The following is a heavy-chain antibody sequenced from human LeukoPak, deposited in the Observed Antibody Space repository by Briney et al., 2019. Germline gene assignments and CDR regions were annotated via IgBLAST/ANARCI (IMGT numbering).Heavy chain of an antibody. CDR3: ARSGVSNWGPYGI. Sequence: PSETLSLTCTVSGYSISSGYYWGWIRQPPGKGLEWIGSIYHSGSTYYNPSLKSRVTISVDTSKNRFSLKLSSVTAADTAVYYCARSGVSNWGPYGIWGQGTLVTVSS. D-gene: IGHD7-27*01. J-gene: IGHJ4*02. CDR1: GYSISSGYY. V-gene: IGHV4-38-2*02. CDR2: IYHSGST.